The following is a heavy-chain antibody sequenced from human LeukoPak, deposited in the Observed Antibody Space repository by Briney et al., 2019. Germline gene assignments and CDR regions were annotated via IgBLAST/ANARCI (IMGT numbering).Heavy chain of an antibody. Sequence: SETLSLTCTVSGGSISSSSYYWGWIRQPPGKGLEWIGSIYYSGSTYYNPSLKSRVTISVDTSKNQFSLKLSSVTAADTAVYYCAAREKYYDSSGPADYWGQGTLVTVSS. CDR2: IYYSGST. CDR3: AAREKYYDSSGPADY. J-gene: IGHJ4*02. CDR1: GGSISSSSYY. D-gene: IGHD3-22*01. V-gene: IGHV4-39*01.